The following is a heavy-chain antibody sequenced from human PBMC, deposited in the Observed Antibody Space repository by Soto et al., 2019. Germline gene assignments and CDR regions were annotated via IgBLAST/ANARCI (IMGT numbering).Heavy chain of an antibody. D-gene: IGHD6-19*01. J-gene: IGHJ4*02. Sequence: LSLTCTVSGGSISNYYWSWIRQPPGKGLEWIGYIYYSGSINYNPSLKSRVTISEDTSKNQFSLKMSPVTAADTAVYYCAREIAVAGTHYFDYWGQGTLVTVSS. V-gene: IGHV4-59*01. CDR1: GGSISNYY. CDR2: IYYSGSI. CDR3: AREIAVAGTHYFDY.